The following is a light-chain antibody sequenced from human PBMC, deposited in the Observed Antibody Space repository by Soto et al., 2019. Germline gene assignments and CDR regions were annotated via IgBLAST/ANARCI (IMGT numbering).Light chain of an antibody. CDR3: QEANNFPIT. Sequence: DIQMTQSPSSVSASVGDTVTITCRASQGINNWLAWYQQKPGKAPKLLIYAASSLQSGVPSRFSGSGSGTDFTLSISSLQPEDFATYCQEANNFPITFGGGTKVEIK. J-gene: IGKJ4*01. CDR2: AAS. CDR1: QGINNW. V-gene: IGKV1D-12*01.